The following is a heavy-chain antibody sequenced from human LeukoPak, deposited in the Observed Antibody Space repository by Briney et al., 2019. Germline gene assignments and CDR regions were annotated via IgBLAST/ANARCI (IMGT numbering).Heavy chain of an antibody. CDR2: IIPIFGTA. Sequence: SVKVSCKASGGTFSSYAISWVRQAPGQGLEWMGGIIPIFGTANYAQKFQGRVTITADKSTSKAYLELSSLSSEDTAVYYCARRHFWSGYFSLVGPYYMDVWGKGTTVTVSS. V-gene: IGHV1-69*06. D-gene: IGHD3-3*01. CDR1: GGTFSSYA. CDR3: ARRHFWSGYFSLVGPYYMDV. J-gene: IGHJ6*03.